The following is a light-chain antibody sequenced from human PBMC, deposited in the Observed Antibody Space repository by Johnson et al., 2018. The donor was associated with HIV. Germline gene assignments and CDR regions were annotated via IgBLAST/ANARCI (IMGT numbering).Light chain of an antibody. CDR3: GTWDSSLSAHYV. CDR2: ENN. V-gene: IGLV1-51*02. Sequence: QSVLTQPPSVSAAPGQKVTISCSGSSSNIGNNYVSWYQQLPGTAPKLLIYENNKRPSGIPDRFSGSKSGTSATLAITGLQTGDEADYYCGTWDSSLSAHYVSGTGTKVTAL. CDR1: SSNIGNNY. J-gene: IGLJ1*01.